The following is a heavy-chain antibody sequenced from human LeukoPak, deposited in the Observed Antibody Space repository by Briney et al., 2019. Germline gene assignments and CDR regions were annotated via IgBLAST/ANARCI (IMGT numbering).Heavy chain of an antibody. CDR2: IYYSGST. Sequence: PSETLSLTCTVSGGSISSYYWSWIRQPPGKGLEWIGYIYYSGSTNYNPSLKSRVTISVDTSKNQFSLKLSSVTAADTAVYYCARQQWLGALWDYWGQGTLVTVSS. CDR3: ARQQWLGALWDY. D-gene: IGHD6-19*01. CDR1: GGSISSYY. J-gene: IGHJ4*02. V-gene: IGHV4-59*08.